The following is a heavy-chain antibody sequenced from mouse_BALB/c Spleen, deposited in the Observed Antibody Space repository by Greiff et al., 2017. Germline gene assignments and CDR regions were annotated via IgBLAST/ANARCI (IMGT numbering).Heavy chain of an antibody. V-gene: IGHV5-12-2*01. J-gene: IGHJ4*01. CDR2: ISNGGGST. CDR3: ARRDFYAMDY. Sequence: EVMLVESGGGLVEPGGSLKLSCAASGFTFSSYTMSWVRQTPEKRLEWVAYISNGGGSTYYPDTVKGRFTISRDNAKNTLYLQMSSLKSEDTAMYYCARRDFYAMDYWGPGTSVTVSS. D-gene: IGHD3-3*01. CDR1: GFTFSSYT.